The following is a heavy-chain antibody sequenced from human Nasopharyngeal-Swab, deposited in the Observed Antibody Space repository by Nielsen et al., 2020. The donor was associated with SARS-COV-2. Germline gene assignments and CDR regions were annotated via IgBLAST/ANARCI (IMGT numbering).Heavy chain of an antibody. D-gene: IGHD3-22*01. V-gene: IGHV4-61*01. CDR2: IYYSGST. J-gene: IGHJ3*02. Sequence: SETLSLTCTVSGGSVSSGSYYWSWIRQPPGKGLEWIGYIYYSGSTYYNPSLKSRVTISVDTSKNQFSLKLSSVTAVDTAVYYCAREGYYDSSGYLRGAFDIWGQGTMVTVSS. CDR1: GGSVSSGSYY. CDR3: AREGYYDSSGYLRGAFDI.